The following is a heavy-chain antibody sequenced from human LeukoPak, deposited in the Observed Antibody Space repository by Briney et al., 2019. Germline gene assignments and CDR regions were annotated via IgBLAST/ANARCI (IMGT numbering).Heavy chain of an antibody. CDR1: GFTFSNAW. J-gene: IGHJ4*02. CDR2: IKSRTDGGTT. Sequence: GGSLRLSCAASGFTFSNAWMSWVRQAPGRGLEWVGRIKSRTDGGTTDYAAPVKGRFTISRDDSKNTLYLQMNSLKTEDTAVYYCTTDLLITAMVTRILTHYFDYWGQGTLVTVSS. D-gene: IGHD5-18*01. V-gene: IGHV3-15*01. CDR3: TTDLLITAMVTRILTHYFDY.